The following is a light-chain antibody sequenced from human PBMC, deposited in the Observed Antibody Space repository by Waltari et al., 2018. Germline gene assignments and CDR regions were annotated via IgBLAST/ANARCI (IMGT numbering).Light chain of an antibody. V-gene: IGLV2-14*03. CDR3: SSYTRTTTLYV. CDR2: EVT. CDR1: SRDVGRYNC. J-gene: IGLJ1*01. Sequence: QSALTQPASVSGSPGQSITISCPGTSRDVGRYNCVSWYQQHPGQAPKLLIFEVTVRPSWVSNRFSGSKSGNTASLTISGLQAEDEADYYCSSYTRTTTLYVFGTGTKVTVL.